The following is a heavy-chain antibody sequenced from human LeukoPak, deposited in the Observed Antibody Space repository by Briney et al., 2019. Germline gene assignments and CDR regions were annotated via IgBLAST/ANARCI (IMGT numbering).Heavy chain of an antibody. CDR3: ARGPERDVAAADYYFDY. Sequence: SETLSLTCAVYGGSFSGYYWSWIRQPPGKGLEWIGEINHSGSTNYNPSLKSRVTISVDTSKNQFSLKLSSVTAADTAVYYCARGPERDVAAADYYFDYWGQGTLVTVSS. CDR1: GGSFSGYY. D-gene: IGHD6-13*01. CDR2: INHSGST. J-gene: IGHJ4*02. V-gene: IGHV4-34*01.